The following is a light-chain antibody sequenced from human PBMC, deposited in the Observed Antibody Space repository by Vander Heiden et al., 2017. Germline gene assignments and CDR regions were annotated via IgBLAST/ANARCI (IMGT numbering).Light chain of an antibody. CDR3: QQYGSSPRT. CDR1: QSVSNSY. J-gene: IGKJ2*01. CDR2: GAS. V-gene: IGKV3-20*01. Sequence: EIVLTQSPGTLSLSPGDTATLSCRASQSVSNSYLAWYQQKYGQAPRLLIYGASSRATGIPDRFSGSGSGTDFTLTISRLEPEDFAVYYCQQYGSSPRTFGQGTKLEIK.